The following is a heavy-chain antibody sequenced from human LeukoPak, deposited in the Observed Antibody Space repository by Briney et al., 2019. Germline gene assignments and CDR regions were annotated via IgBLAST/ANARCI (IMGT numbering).Heavy chain of an antibody. J-gene: IGHJ3*02. V-gene: IGHV4-39*02. Sequence: SETLSLTCTVSGGSISSSSHYWGWFRQPPGKGLEWIGYIYYSGSSFCNPSLKSRVTMSVDTSKNQFSLRLNSVTAADTAVYYCARDRSVFAAFDIWGQGTMVTVSS. CDR3: ARDRSVFAAFDI. CDR2: IYYSGSS. CDR1: GGSISSSSHY. D-gene: IGHD3-3*01.